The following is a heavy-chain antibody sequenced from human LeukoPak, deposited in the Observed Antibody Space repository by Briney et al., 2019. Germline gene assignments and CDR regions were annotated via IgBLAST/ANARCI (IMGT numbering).Heavy chain of an antibody. CDR3: ARGAPGGSHFDY. CDR1: GGTFSSYA. CDR2: IIPIFGTA. V-gene: IGHV1-69*13. Sequence: ASVKVSCKASGGTFSSYAISWVRQAPGQGLEWMGGIIPIFGTANYAQKFQGRVTITADESTSTAYMEPSSLRSEDTAVYYCARGAPGGSHFDYWGQGTLVTVSS. D-gene: IGHD1-26*01. J-gene: IGHJ4*02.